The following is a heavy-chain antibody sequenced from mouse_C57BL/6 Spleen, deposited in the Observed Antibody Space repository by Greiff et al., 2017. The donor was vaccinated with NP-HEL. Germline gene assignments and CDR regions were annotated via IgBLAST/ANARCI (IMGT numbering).Heavy chain of an antibody. CDR1: GYTFTSYT. CDR3: ARKSTRASY. Sequence: VQLHPSGAELVKPGASVKMSCKASGYTFTSYTMHWVKQRPGQGLEWIGYINPSSGYTKYNQKFKDKATLTADKSSSTAYMQLSSLTSEDSAVYYCARKSTRASYWGQGTTLIVSS. D-gene: IGHD3-1*01. CDR2: INPSSGYT. J-gene: IGHJ2*01. V-gene: IGHV1-4*01.